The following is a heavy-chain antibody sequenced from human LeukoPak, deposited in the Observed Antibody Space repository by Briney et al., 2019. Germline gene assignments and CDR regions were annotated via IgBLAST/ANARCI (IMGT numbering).Heavy chain of an antibody. V-gene: IGHV4-38-2*01. J-gene: IGHJ4*02. D-gene: IGHD3-22*01. CDR3: ARHHLYDSSGDGRYYFDY. Sequence: SETLSLTCGVSGYSISSGYHWGWIRQPTGKGLEWIGSMSHSGSTYYNPSLKSRVTISVDTSKNQFSVKLRSVTAADTAVYYCARHHLYDSSGDGRYYFDYWGQGTLVTVSS. CDR1: GYSISSGYH. CDR2: MSHSGST.